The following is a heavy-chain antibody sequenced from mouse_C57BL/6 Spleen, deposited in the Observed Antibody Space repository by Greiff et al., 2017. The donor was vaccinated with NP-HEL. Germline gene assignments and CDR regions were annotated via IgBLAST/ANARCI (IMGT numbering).Heavy chain of an antibody. CDR3: ASLYYYGSSKFAY. D-gene: IGHD1-1*01. Sequence: VQLQQSGPELVKPGASVKMSCKASGYTFTDYNMHWVKQSHGKSLEWIGYINPNNGGTSYNQKFKGKATLTVNKSSSTAYMELRSLTSEDSAVNYCASLYYYGSSKFAYWGKGTLVTVSA. CDR2: INPNNGGT. V-gene: IGHV1-22*01. CDR1: GYTFTDYN. J-gene: IGHJ3*01.